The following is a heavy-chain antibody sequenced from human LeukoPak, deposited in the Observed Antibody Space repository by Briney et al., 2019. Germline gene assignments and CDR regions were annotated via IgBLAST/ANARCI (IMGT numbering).Heavy chain of an antibody. D-gene: IGHD2-15*01. CDR2: IYYSGST. J-gene: IGHJ6*03. CDR1: GGSISSYY. V-gene: IGHV4-59*01. CDR3: ARGTVAATLGYYYMDV. Sequence: SETLSLTCTVSGGSISSYYWSWIRQPPGKGLERIGYIYYSGSTNYNPSLKSRVTISVDTSKNQFSLKLSSVTAADTAVYYCARGTVAATLGYYYMDVWGKGTTVTVSS.